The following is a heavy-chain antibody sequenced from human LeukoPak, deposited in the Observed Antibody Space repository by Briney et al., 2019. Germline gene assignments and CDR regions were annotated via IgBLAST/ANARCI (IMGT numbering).Heavy chain of an antibody. CDR3: ARGVYSSGWYFDY. J-gene: IGHJ4*02. CDR1: GGSISSYY. D-gene: IGHD6-19*01. Sequence: KASETLSLTCTVSGGSISSYYWSWIRQPAGKGLEWIERIYTSGSTNYNPSLKSRVTISVGKSKNQFSLKLSSVTAADTAVYYCARGVYSSGWYFDYWGQGTLVTVSS. CDR2: IYTSGST. V-gene: IGHV4-4*07.